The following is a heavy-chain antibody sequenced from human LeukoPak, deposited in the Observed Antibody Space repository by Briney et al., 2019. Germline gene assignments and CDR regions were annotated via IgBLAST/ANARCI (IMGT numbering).Heavy chain of an antibody. J-gene: IGHJ4*02. CDR1: GFTFSNYN. V-gene: IGHV3-21*01. Sequence: GGSLRLSCAASGFTFSNYNMNWVRQAPGKGLEWVSSISSSSSYIYYADSVKGRFTISRDNAKNSLYLQMHSLRAEDTAVYYCARARVVNMVRGVIITVKYFDYWGQGTLVTVSS. CDR2: ISSSSSYI. CDR3: ARARVVNMVRGVIITVKYFDY. D-gene: IGHD3-10*01.